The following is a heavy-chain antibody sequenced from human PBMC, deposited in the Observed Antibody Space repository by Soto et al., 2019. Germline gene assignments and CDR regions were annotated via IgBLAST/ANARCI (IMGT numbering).Heavy chain of an antibody. V-gene: IGHV3-21*04. CDR1: GFPFYVYG. D-gene: IGHD3-16*01. CDR2: ITSNGNFL. CDR3: AKHAQGSWITLL. J-gene: IGHJ6*02. Sequence: GSLRLSCTASGFPFYVYGMTWVRQAPGKGLEWVSSITSNGNFLYYADAVRGRFTISRDNPKASLSLETNDLRAEDTAVYYCAKHAQGSWITLLWGQGTTVTVSS.